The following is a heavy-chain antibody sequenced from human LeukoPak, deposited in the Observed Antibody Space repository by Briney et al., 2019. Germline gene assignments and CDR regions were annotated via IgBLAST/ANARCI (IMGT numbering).Heavy chain of an antibody. J-gene: IGHJ4*02. CDR1: GYSFSSYW. V-gene: IGHV5-51*01. Sequence: GESLKISCKGLGYSFSSYWDAWVRQRPGKGLEWMGIIYPGGSETRYDPSFQGQVTISADSSTSTAYLQWSSLRASDTAMYYCARASRDGYNQNFDHWGQGTLVTVSS. D-gene: IGHD5-24*01. CDR3: ARASRDGYNQNFDH. CDR2: IYPGGSET.